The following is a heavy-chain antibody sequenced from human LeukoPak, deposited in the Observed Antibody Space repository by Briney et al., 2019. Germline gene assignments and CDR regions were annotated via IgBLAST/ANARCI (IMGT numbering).Heavy chain of an antibody. CDR1: GGSFSGYY. J-gene: IGHJ4*02. CDR3: ARARANGFFDY. Sequence: PSETLSLTCAVYGGSFSGYYWSWIRQPPGKGLEWIGEINHSGSTNYNPSLKSRVTISVDTSKNQFSLKLSSVTAADTAVYYCARARANGFFDYWGQGTLVTVSS. V-gene: IGHV4-34*01. D-gene: IGHD1-1*01. CDR2: INHSGST.